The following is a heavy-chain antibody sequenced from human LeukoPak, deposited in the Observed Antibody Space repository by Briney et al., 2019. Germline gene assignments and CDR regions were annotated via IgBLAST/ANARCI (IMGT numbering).Heavy chain of an antibody. Sequence: ASVKASCKASGYTFSGYYMHWVRQAPGQGLEWMGWINPNRGATNYAQKFQGRVTMTRDTSISTAYMEVSRLRSDDTAVFYCARGTNTYDFDYWGQGTQVTVSS. J-gene: IGHJ4*02. CDR2: INPNRGAT. CDR3: ARGTNTYDFDY. D-gene: IGHD3-22*01. V-gene: IGHV1-2*02. CDR1: GYTFSGYY.